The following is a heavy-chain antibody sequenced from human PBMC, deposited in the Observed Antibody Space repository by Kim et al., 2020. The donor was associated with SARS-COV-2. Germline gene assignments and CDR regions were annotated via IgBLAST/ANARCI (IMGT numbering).Heavy chain of an antibody. J-gene: IGHJ4*02. CDR2: IWYDGSNK. Sequence: GGSLRLSCAASGFTFSNYGMHWVRQAPGKGLEWVAVIWYDGSNKLYADSVKGRFTISRDNSKNTVYLQMDSLRAGDTAVYHCARDFMVGGDSLDYWGQGTLVTVSS. D-gene: IGHD3-10*01. V-gene: IGHV3-33*08. CDR1: GFTFSNYG. CDR3: ARDFMVGGDSLDY.